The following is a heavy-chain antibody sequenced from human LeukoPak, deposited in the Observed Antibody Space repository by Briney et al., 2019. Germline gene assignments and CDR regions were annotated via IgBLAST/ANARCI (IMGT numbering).Heavy chain of an antibody. V-gene: IGHV1-8*01. CDR3: ARGARVYGSGSSNWFDP. J-gene: IGHJ5*02. CDR2: MNPNSGNT. CDR1: GYTFTSYD. D-gene: IGHD3-10*01. Sequence: GASVKVSCKASGYTFTSYDINWVRQATGQGLEWMGWMNPNSGNTGYAQKFQGRVTMTRNTSISTAYMELSSLRSEDTAVYYCARGARVYGSGSSNWFDPWGQGTLDTVSS.